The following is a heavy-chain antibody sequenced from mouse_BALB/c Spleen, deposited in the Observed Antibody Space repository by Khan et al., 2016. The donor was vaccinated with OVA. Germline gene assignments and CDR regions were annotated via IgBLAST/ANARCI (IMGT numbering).Heavy chain of an antibody. Sequence: VRLQQSGPELMKPGTSVKLPCKASGYTFTDYNMAWVKQSHGKSLEWIGDIFPNNGGPIYNQKFKGKATLTVDKSSSTAYMALRSLTSEDTAVYYCARHGYGGFAYWGQGTLVTVSA. CDR2: IFPNNGGP. V-gene: IGHV1-18*01. J-gene: IGHJ3*01. CDR1: GYTFTDYN. CDR3: ARHGYGGFAY. D-gene: IGHD2-2*01.